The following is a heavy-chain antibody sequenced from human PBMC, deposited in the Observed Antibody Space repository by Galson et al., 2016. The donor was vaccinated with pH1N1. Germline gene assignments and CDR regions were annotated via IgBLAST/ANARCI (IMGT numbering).Heavy chain of an antibody. CDR2: VNPGGSSI. J-gene: IGHJ3*02. V-gene: IGHV5-51*03. CDR1: GYTFTTYW. CDR3: ARQYGFGDYRGDAFDI. D-gene: IGHD4-17*01. Sequence: QSGAEVKKPGESLKISCKASGYTFTTYWIAWVRQVPGKGLEWVGVVNPGGSSIRYSPPFQGQVTISSDKSISTAYLQWISLKASDTATYYCARQYGFGDYRGDAFDIWGQGTMVIVSS.